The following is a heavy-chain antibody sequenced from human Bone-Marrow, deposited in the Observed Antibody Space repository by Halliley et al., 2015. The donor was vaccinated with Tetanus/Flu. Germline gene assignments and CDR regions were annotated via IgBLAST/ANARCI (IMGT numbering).Heavy chain of an antibody. CDR2: IYYSGTT. D-gene: IGHD3-22*01. V-gene: IGHV4-31*02. CDR3: ARGGVVMTNRAFDL. Sequence: YIYYSGTTFYTPPPSLKSRVTISIDTSKNQFSLKLNSVTAADTAVYYCARGGVVMTNRAFDLWGQGTMVSVSS. J-gene: IGHJ3*01.